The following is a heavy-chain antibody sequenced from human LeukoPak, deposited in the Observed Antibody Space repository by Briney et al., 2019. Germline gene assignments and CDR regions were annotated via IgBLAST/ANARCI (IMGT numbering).Heavy chain of an antibody. J-gene: IGHJ5*02. CDR1: GFTFSSYA. CDR3: AKLGPITGYSSGWYSGVDWFDP. D-gene: IGHD6-19*01. Sequence: GGSLRLSCAASGFTFSSYAMSWVRQAPGKGLEWVSSISGSGGSTYYADSVKGRFTISRDNSKNTLYLQMNSLRAEDTAVYYCAKLGPITGYSSGWYSGVDWFDPWGQGTLVTVSS. V-gene: IGHV3-23*01. CDR2: ISGSGGST.